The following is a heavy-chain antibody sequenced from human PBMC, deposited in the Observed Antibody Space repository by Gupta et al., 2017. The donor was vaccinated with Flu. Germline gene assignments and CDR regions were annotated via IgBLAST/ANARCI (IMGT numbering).Heavy chain of an antibody. D-gene: IGHD3-16*01. CDR3: ARVKGGGWFDP. CDR2: IGTAGDT. CDR1: GFTFSSYD. J-gene: IGHJ5*02. Sequence: EVQLVESGGGLVQPGGSLRLSCAASGFTFSSYDMHWVRQATGKGLEWVSAIGTAGDTYYPGSVKGRFTISRENAKNSLYLQMNSLRAGDTAVYYCARVKGGGWFDPWGQGTLVTVSS. V-gene: IGHV3-13*01.